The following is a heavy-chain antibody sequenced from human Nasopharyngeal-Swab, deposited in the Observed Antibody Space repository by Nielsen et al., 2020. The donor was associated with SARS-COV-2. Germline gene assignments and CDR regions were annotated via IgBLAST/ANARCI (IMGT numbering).Heavy chain of an antibody. CDR1: GFTFSSYS. J-gene: IGHJ4*02. D-gene: IGHD4-11*01. CDR2: ISSSSSYI. V-gene: IGHV3-21*01. CDR3: ARWDYSNYDLDY. Sequence: GGSLRLPCAASGFTFSSYSMNWVRQAPGKGLEWVSSISSSSSYIYYADSVKGRFTISRDNAKNSLYLQMNSLRAEDTAVYYCARWDYSNYDLDYWDQGTLVTVSS.